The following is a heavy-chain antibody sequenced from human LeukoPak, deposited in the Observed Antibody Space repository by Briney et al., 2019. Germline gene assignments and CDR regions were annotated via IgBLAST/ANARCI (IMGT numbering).Heavy chain of an antibody. D-gene: IGHD2/OR15-2a*01. V-gene: IGHV3-11*04. CDR2: IYTDDTTI. CDR1: GFTFSDHY. Sequence: GGSLRLSCLASGFTFSDHYMSWIRQAPGKGLEWVSYIYTDDTTIYYRDSVKGRFTISRDNARNTLYLQMNSLRAEDTAVYYCARGHFGLDYWGQGTLVTVSS. J-gene: IGHJ4*02. CDR3: ARGHFGLDY.